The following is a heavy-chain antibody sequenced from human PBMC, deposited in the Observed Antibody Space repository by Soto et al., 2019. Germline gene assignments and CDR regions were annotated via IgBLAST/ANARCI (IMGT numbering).Heavy chain of an antibody. J-gene: IGHJ4*02. CDR3: ARGHPGGGVTAPYN. CDR1: GFTVSSPY. CDR2: LYSGGST. V-gene: IGHV3-53*01. Sequence: PGGSLRLSCAASGFTVSSPYMSWVRQAPGTGLEWVSVLYSGGSTYYAGSVKGRFTISRDNSKNTLYLQMNSLRAEDTAVYYCARGHPGGGVTAPYNWGQGTLVTVSS. D-gene: IGHD3-16*01.